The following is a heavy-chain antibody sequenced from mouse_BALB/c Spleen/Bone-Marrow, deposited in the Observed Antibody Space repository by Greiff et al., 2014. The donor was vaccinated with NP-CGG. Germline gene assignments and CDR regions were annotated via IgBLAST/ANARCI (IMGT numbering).Heavy chain of an antibody. CDR1: GYTFTEYI. J-gene: IGHJ4*01. Sequence: QVQLQQSGAGLVKPGASVKLSCKASGYTFTEYIIHWVKKRSGQGLEWIGWLYPGSDSIKYNEKFKAKATLTADKSSSTVYMDLSRLTSEDSAVYFCAGHSLEGNAMDYWGQGISVTVSS. D-gene: IGHD2-10*02. V-gene: IGHV1-62-2*01. CDR2: LYPGSDSI. CDR3: AGHSLEGNAMDY.